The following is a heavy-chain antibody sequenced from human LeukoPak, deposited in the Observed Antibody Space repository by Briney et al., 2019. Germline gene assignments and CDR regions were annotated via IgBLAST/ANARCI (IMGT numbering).Heavy chain of an antibody. Sequence: NTSETLSLTCTVSGGSISSSSYYWGWIRQPPGKGLEWIGSIYYSGSTYYNPSLKSRVTISVDTSKNQFSLKLSSVTAADTAVYYCARSPNYGDYEAWGQGTLVTVSS. CDR2: IYYSGST. D-gene: IGHD4-17*01. CDR1: GGSISSSSYY. CDR3: ARSPNYGDYEA. J-gene: IGHJ5*02. V-gene: IGHV4-39*07.